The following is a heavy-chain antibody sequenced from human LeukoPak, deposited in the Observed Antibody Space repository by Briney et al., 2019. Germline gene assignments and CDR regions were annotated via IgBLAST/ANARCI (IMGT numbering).Heavy chain of an antibody. CDR2: IWYDGSNK. CDR3: ARDVHSSGWEFDY. D-gene: IGHD6-19*01. V-gene: IGHV3-33*01. J-gene: IGHJ4*02. Sequence: WGSLRLSCAASGFTFSSYGMHWVRQAPGKGLGWVAVIWYDGSNKYYADSVKGRFTISRDNSKNTLYLQMNSLRAEDTAVYYCARDVHSSGWEFDYWGQGTLVTVSS. CDR1: GFTFSSYG.